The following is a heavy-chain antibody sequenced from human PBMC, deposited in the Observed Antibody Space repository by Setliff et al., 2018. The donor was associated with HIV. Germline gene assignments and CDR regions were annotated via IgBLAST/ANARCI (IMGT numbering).Heavy chain of an antibody. CDR2: LNPKTGGT. Sequence: ASVKVSCKASGYTFVSDYIHWVRQAPGQGPEWMGWLNPKTGGTNFAQEFQGRVTMTGDTSISTAYMELSRLTSDDTAVYYCAGGDSRGLLHFDMWGQGTMVTVSS. J-gene: IGHJ3*02. CDR1: GYTFVSDY. D-gene: IGHD3-22*01. V-gene: IGHV1-2*02. CDR3: AGGDSRGLLHFDM.